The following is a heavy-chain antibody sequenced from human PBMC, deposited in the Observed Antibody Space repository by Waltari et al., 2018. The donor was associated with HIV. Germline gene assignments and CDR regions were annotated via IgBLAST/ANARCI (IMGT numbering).Heavy chain of an antibody. V-gene: IGHV1-18*01. CDR1: GYTFTSYG. D-gene: IGHD2-2*01. CDR3: ARVGCSSASCYSGWFDP. CDR2: ISTYNSNT. J-gene: IGHJ5*02. Sequence: QAQLAQSGAEVKKPGASVKVSCKASGYTFTSYGISWVRQAPGQGLAWLGWISTYNSNTNYAQKLQGRVTMTTNTSTSTAYVELRSLRSDDTAVYYCARVGCSSASCYSGWFDPWGQGTLVTVSS.